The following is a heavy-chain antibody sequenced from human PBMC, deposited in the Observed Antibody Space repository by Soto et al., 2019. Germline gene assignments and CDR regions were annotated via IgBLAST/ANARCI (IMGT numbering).Heavy chain of an antibody. CDR1: GFTVSSNY. D-gene: IGHD3-22*01. J-gene: IGHJ4*02. CDR3: ARGSLLDYDSSGYYYGY. Sequence: LRLSCAASGFTVSSNYMSWVRQAPGKGLEWVSVVYSGGSTYYADSVKGRFTISRDNSKNTLYLQMNSLRAEDTAVYYCARGSLLDYDSSGYYYGYWGQGTLVTVSS. V-gene: IGHV3-53*01. CDR2: VYSGGST.